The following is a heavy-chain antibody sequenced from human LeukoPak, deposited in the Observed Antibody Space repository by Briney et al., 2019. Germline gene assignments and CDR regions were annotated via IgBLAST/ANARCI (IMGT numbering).Heavy chain of an antibody. V-gene: IGHV3-21*01. CDR2: ISSSSSYI. Sequence: GGSLRLSCAASGFTFSSYSMNWVRQAPGKGLEWVSSISSSSSYICYADSVKGRFTISRDNAKNSLYLQMNSLRAEDTAVYYCARDLTGTTGTVSDPWGQGTLVTVSS. D-gene: IGHD1-1*01. CDR1: GFTFSSYS. J-gene: IGHJ5*02. CDR3: ARDLTGTTGTVSDP.